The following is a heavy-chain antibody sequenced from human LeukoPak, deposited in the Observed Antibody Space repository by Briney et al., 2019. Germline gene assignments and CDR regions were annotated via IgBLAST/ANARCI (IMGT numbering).Heavy chain of an antibody. D-gene: IGHD3-3*01. V-gene: IGHV3-30-3*01. CDR2: ISYDGSNK. CDR3: ARDRGDFWSGYYNPDAFDI. Sequence: GRSLRLSCAASGFTFGSYAMHWVRQAPGKGLEWVAVISYDGSNKYYADSVKGRFTISRDNSKNTLYLQMNSLRAEDTAVYYCARDRGDFWSGYYNPDAFDIWGQGTMVTVSS. J-gene: IGHJ3*02. CDR1: GFTFGSYA.